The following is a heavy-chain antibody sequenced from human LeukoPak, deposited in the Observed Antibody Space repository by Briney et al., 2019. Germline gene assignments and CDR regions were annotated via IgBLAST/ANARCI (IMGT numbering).Heavy chain of an antibody. J-gene: IGHJ6*04. V-gene: IGHV3-30*03. Sequence: GGSLRLSCAASGFTFSSYGMHWVRQAPGKGLEWVAVISDDGSNKYYADSVKGRFTISRDNSKNTLYLQMNSLRAEDTAVYYCAIDMYGSGSYYNDGMDVWGKGTTVTVSS. CDR1: GFTFSSYG. D-gene: IGHD3-10*01. CDR3: AIDMYGSGSYYNDGMDV. CDR2: ISDDGSNK.